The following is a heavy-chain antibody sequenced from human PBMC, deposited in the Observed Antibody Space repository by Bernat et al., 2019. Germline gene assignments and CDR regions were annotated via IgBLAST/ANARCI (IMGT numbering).Heavy chain of an antibody. J-gene: IGHJ6*02. CDR1: GYTFTSYG. D-gene: IGHD3-3*01. Sequence: QVQLVQSGAEVKKPGASVKVSCKASGYTFTSYGISWVRQAPGQGLEWMGWISAYNGNTNYAQKLQGRVTMSTDTSTSTAYMELRSLRSDDTAVYYCARVIGGVLEWLRSYGMDVWGQGTTVTVSS. CDR3: ARVIGGVLEWLRSYGMDV. V-gene: IGHV1-18*01. CDR2: ISAYNGNT.